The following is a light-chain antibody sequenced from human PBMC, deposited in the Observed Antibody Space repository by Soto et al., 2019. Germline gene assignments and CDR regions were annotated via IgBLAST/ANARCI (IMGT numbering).Light chain of an antibody. V-gene: IGLV8-61*01. CDR2: STN. Sequence: QTVVTQEPSFPVSPGGTVTLTCGLSSGSVSSSFYPHWYQQTPGQAPRTLIYSTNARSSGVPERFSGSILGNKAALTITGAQPDDESDYYCVLYMGSGIWVFGGGTKLTVL. CDR3: VLYMGSGIWV. J-gene: IGLJ2*01. CDR1: SGSVSSSFY.